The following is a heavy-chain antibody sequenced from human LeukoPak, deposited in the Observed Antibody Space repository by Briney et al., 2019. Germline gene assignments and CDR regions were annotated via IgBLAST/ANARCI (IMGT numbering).Heavy chain of an antibody. Sequence: GASLQISCQGSGYRFTSYWIGWGRQVPGKGLEWMGIIYPGDSDTKYSPSFQGQVTISADKSISTAYLQWSSLKASDTAMYYCARLDDSLDYWGQGTLVTVSS. J-gene: IGHJ4*02. CDR1: GYRFTSYW. D-gene: IGHD3-3*01. V-gene: IGHV5-51*01. CDR3: ARLDDSLDY. CDR2: IYPGDSDT.